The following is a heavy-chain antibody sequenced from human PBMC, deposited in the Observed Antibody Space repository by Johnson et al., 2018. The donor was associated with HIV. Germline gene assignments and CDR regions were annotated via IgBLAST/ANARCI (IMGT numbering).Heavy chain of an antibody. CDR2: IKQDGSEK. J-gene: IGHJ3*02. CDR3: AKAFGYSGWYSDAFDI. Sequence: VQLVESGGGLVQPGGSLRLSCAASGFTFGTYWMSWVRQAPGKGLEWVANIKQDGSEKYYVDSVKGRFTISRDNSKNTPYLQMNSLRAEDTAVYYCAKAFGYSGWYSDAFDIWGQGTMVTVSS. V-gene: IGHV3-7*05. CDR1: GFTFGTYW. D-gene: IGHD6-19*01.